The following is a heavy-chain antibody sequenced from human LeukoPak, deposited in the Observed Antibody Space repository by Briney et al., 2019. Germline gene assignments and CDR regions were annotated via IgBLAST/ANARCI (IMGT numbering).Heavy chain of an antibody. D-gene: IGHD5-18*01. CDR2: LHSGGST. CDR1: GFTFNNAW. Sequence: GGSLRLSCAVSGFTFNNAWMSWVRQAPGKGLEWVSVLHSGGSTYYADSVKGRFTISRVNSKNTLYLQMNSLSAEDTAVYFCARGLIQLWSYFDNWGQGTRVTVSS. V-gene: IGHV3-66*01. CDR3: ARGLIQLWSYFDN. J-gene: IGHJ4*02.